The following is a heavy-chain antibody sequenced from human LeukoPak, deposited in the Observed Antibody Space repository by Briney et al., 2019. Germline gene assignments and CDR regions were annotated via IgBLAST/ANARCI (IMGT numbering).Heavy chain of an antibody. V-gene: IGHV3-23*01. Sequence: PGGSLRLSCAASGFSFNKDGMIWVRQAPGQGLEWVSAISGSGGSTFYADSVKGRFTISRDNSKNTLYLQMNSLRAEDTAVYYCARERIGDGYNYAYWGQGTLVTVSS. CDR1: GFSFNKDG. CDR2: ISGSGGST. J-gene: IGHJ4*02. CDR3: ARERIGDGYNYAY. D-gene: IGHD5-24*01.